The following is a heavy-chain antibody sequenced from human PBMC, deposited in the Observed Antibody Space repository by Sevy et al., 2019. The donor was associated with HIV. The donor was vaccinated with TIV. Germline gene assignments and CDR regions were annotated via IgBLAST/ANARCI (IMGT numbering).Heavy chain of an antibody. J-gene: IGHJ3*02. Sequence: GGSLRLSCAASGFTFSNYAMNWVRQAPGKGLEWVSTIFRSGGVTYYADSVKGRCTISRDNFKNTLNLQMHSLRAEDTAVYYCAGARYDSSGSFDAFDIWGQGTMVTVSS. D-gene: IGHD3-22*01. V-gene: IGHV3-23*01. CDR2: IFRSGGVT. CDR3: AGARYDSSGSFDAFDI. CDR1: GFTFSNYA.